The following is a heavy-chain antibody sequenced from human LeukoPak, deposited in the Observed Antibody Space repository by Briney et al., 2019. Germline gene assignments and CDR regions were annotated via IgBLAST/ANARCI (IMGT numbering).Heavy chain of an antibody. V-gene: IGHV3-53*01. CDR3: TGYYCSSGTCRKYLDY. Sequence: GGSLRLSCAASGFTVSSNYMSWVRQASGKGLEWVSVIYSGGNTYYADSVKGRFTISRDNSKNTLFLQMSSLRAEDTAVYYCTGYYCSSGTCRKYLDYWGQGTLVTVSS. J-gene: IGHJ4*02. CDR1: GFTVSSNY. D-gene: IGHD2-15*01. CDR2: IYSGGNT.